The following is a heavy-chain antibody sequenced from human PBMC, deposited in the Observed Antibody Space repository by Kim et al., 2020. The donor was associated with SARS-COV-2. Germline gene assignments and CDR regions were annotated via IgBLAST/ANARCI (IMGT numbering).Heavy chain of an antibody. CDR2: ISGYNGNT. CDR3: ARGGWNYYDNSGYDY. D-gene: IGHD3-22*01. J-gene: IGHJ4*02. CDR1: GYDSTSYG. V-gene: IGHV1-18*01. Sequence: ASVKVSCKASGYDSTSYGISWVRQAPGQGLEWMGWISGYNGNTNYAQKVQGRVTMTTETSTSTAYMELRSLRPDDTAVYYCARGGWNYYDNSGYDYWGQGTLVTVSS.